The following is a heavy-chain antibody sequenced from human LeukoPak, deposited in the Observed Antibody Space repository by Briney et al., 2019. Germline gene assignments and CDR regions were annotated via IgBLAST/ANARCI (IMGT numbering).Heavy chain of an antibody. CDR3: AREHKDYDGDGYYYDN. Sequence: PSETLSLTCTVSGGSISNYYWAWIRQPAGQGLEWIGRLYVGRNTDHNPSLKSRVTMSVDSSKNQFSLRPRSVTAADTAVYYCAREHKDYDGDGYYYDNWGQGTLVTVSS. J-gene: IGHJ4*02. CDR1: GGSISNYY. D-gene: IGHD3-22*01. CDR2: LYVGRNT. V-gene: IGHV4-4*07.